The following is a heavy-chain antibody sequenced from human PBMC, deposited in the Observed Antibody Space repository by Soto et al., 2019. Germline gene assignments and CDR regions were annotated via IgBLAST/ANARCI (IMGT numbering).Heavy chain of an antibody. CDR2: IFSNDEK. CDR1: GFSLSNARMG. Sequence: SGPTLVNPTETLTLTCTVSGFSLSNARMGVSWIRQPPGKALEWLAHIFSNDEKSYSTSLKSRLTISKDTSKSQVVLTMTNMDPVDTATYYCARIREGNYYYYMDVWGKGTTVTVSS. J-gene: IGHJ6*03. CDR3: ARIREGNYYYYMDV. V-gene: IGHV2-26*01.